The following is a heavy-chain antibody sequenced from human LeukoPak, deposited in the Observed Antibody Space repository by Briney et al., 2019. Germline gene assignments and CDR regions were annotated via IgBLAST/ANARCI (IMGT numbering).Heavy chain of an antibody. D-gene: IGHD5-24*01. V-gene: IGHV3-11*06. CDR2: ISSSSSDT. CDR1: GFSSSDSY. CDR3: ARGSRTIELGDDY. Sequence: PGGSLRLSCAASGFSSSDSYMSWIPQTPGKGREWLSYISSSSSDTNYADSVKGRFTISRDNAKNSLYLQMNSLRAEDTAVYYCARGSRTIELGDDYWGQGTLVTVSS. J-gene: IGHJ4*02.